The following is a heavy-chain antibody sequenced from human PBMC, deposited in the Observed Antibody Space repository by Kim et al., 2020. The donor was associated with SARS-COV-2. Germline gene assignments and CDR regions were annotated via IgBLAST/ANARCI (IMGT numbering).Heavy chain of an antibody. V-gene: IGHV3-21*01. CDR1: GFTFSSYS. D-gene: IGHD3-22*01. CDR2: ISSSSSYI. Sequence: GGSLRLSCAASGFTFSSYSMNWVRQAPGKGLEWVSSISSSSSYIYYADSVKGRFTISRDNAKNSLYLQMNSLRAEDTAVYYCARDRWGPSYYYDSRTDHNWFDPWGQGTLVTVSS. J-gene: IGHJ5*02. CDR3: ARDRWGPSYYYDSRTDHNWFDP.